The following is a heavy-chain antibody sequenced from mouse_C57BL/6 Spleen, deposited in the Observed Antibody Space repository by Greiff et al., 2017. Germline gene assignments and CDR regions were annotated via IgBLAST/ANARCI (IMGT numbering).Heavy chain of an antibody. V-gene: IGHV1-52*01. Sequence: VKLQQSGAELVRPGSSVNLSCKASGYTFTSYWMHWVKQRPIQGLEWIGNIDPSDSETHYNQKFKDKATLTVDKSSSTAYMQLSSLTSEDSAVYYCAAYYSNYGAMDYWGQGTSVTVSS. CDR1: GYTFTSYW. D-gene: IGHD2-5*01. J-gene: IGHJ4*01. CDR2: IDPSDSET. CDR3: AAYYSNYGAMDY.